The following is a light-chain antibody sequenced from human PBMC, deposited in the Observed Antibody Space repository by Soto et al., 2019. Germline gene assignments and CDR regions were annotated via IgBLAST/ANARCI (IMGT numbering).Light chain of an antibody. V-gene: IGLV2-14*03. CDR2: EVI. Sequence: QSVLSHPASVSGSPEQAITISCTGTSNDVGGYNYVSWYQQHPGKAPNLIIYEVINRPSGVSHRFSGSKSGNTASLTISGLQAEDEADYYCSSYTSSSTRLFGSGTKVTVL. J-gene: IGLJ1*01. CDR1: SNDVGGYNY. CDR3: SSYTSSSTRL.